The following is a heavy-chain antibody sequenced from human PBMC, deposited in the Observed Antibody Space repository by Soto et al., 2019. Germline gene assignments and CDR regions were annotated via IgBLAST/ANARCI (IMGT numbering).Heavy chain of an antibody. CDR3: ARDPALATVTPLLWSSDY. Sequence: GGSLRLSCAASGFTFSSYSMNWVRQAPGKGLEWVSSISSSSSYIYYADSVKGRFTISRDNAKNSLYLQMNSLRAEDTAVYYCARDPALATVTPLLWSSDYWGQGTLVTVSS. CDR1: GFTFSSYS. V-gene: IGHV3-21*01. J-gene: IGHJ4*02. CDR2: ISSSSSYI. D-gene: IGHD4-4*01.